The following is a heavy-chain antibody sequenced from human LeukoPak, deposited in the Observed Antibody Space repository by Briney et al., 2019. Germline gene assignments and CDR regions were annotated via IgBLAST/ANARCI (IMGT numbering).Heavy chain of an antibody. J-gene: IGHJ4*02. CDR1: GFTFSSYA. Sequence: GRSLRLSCAASGFTFSSYAMHWVRQAPGKGLEWVAVISYDGSNKYYADSVKGRFTISRDNSKNTLYLQMNSLRAEDTAVYYCARTDSSGYLYYWGQGTLVTVSS. D-gene: IGHD3-22*01. CDR2: ISYDGSNK. CDR3: ARTDSSGYLYY. V-gene: IGHV3-30*04.